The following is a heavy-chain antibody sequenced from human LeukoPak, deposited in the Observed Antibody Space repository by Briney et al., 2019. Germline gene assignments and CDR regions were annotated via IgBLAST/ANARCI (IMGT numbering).Heavy chain of an antibody. CDR2: INPNSGGT. D-gene: IGHD4-17*01. CDR3: ARDGPYGDPYYGMDV. V-gene: IGHV1-2*02. CDR1: GYTFTGYY. Sequence: ASVKVSCKASGYTFTGYYMHWVRQAPGQGLEWMGWINPNSGGTNYAQKLQGRVTMTTDTSTSTAYMELRSLRSDDTAVYYCARDGPYGDPYYGMDVWGQGTTVTVSS. J-gene: IGHJ6*02.